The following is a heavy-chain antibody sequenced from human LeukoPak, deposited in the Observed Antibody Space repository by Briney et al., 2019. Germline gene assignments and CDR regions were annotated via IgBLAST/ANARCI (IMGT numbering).Heavy chain of an antibody. D-gene: IGHD3-16*02. CDR2: LSRSGSTI. V-gene: IGHV3-48*01. Sequence: QSGGSLRLSCAASGFTFNSYSMKWVRQAPGKGLEWISYLSRSGSTIYYAASVKGRFTISRDNAKNSLYLQMNSLRAEDTAVFHCVRDYHYGMDVWGQGTTVTVSS. CDR3: VRDYHYGMDV. CDR1: GFTFNSYS. J-gene: IGHJ6*02.